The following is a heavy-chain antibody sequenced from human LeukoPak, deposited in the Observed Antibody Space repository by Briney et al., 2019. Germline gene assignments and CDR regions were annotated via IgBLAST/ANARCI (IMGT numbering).Heavy chain of an antibody. V-gene: IGHV3-74*01. J-gene: IGHJ4*02. D-gene: IGHD3-10*01. Sequence: GGSLRLSCGASGFTFSSYWMHWVRHAPGKGLVWISRINSDGSTTSYADSVKGRFTISRDNAKNTLYLQMNSLRAEDTAVYYCARGNYYGQDYWGQGTLVTVSS. CDR3: ARGNYYGQDY. CDR2: INSDGSTT. CDR1: GFTFSSYW.